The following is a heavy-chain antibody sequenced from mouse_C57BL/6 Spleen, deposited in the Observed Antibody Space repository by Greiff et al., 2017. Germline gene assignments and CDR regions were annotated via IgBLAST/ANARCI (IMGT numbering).Heavy chain of an antibody. J-gene: IGHJ2*01. CDR3: AFLYYGSSYCGY. Sequence: VQLQQSGPELVKPGASVKISCKASGYAFSSSWMNWVKQRPGKGLEWIGRIYPGDGDTNYNGKFKGKATLTADKSSSTAYMQLSSLTSEDSAVYFCAFLYYGSSYCGYWGQGTTLTVSS. D-gene: IGHD1-1*01. CDR1: GYAFSSSW. CDR2: IYPGDGDT. V-gene: IGHV1-82*01.